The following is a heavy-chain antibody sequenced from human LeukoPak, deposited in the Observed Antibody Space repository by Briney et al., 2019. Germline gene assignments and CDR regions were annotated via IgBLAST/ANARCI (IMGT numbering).Heavy chain of an antibody. V-gene: IGHV3-23*01. D-gene: IGHD5-12*01. CDR3: AKDIVATRRGVFDY. CDR2: ISGSGGST. Sequence: QTGGSLRLSCAASGFTFSSYAMSWVRQAPGKGLEWVSAISGSGGSTYYADSVKGRFTISRDNSKNTLYLQMNSLRAEDTAVHYCAKDIVATRRGVFDYWGQGTLVTVSS. CDR1: GFTFSSYA. J-gene: IGHJ4*02.